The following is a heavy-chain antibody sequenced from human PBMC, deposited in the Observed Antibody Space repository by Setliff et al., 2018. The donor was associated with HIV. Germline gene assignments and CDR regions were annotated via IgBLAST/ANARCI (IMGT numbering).Heavy chain of an antibody. J-gene: IGHJ5*02. CDR1: GFTFGDYY. V-gene: IGHV3-11*04. Sequence: KPVGSLRLSCAASGFTFGDYYMTWIRQAPKKGLECVAYISSRGSVIQYADSVKGRFTISRDNAKNPLSLQMNNLRDEDTAVYFCARGDVVQFRGALDPWGQGALVTVSS. CDR3: ARGDVVQFRGALDP. D-gene: IGHD3-10*01. CDR2: ISSRGSVI.